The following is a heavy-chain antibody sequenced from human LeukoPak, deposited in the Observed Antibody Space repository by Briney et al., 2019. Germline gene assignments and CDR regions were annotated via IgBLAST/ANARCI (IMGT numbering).Heavy chain of an antibody. Sequence: PSETLSLTCTVSGGSISSSSYYWGWIRQPPGKGLEWIGSIYYSGGTYYNPSLKSRVTISVDTSKNQFSLKLSSVTAADTAVYYCARASTIGSFDIWGQGTLVTVSS. V-gene: IGHV4-39*07. D-gene: IGHD3-9*01. J-gene: IGHJ4*02. CDR1: GGSISSSSYY. CDR2: IYYSGGT. CDR3: ARASTIGSFDI.